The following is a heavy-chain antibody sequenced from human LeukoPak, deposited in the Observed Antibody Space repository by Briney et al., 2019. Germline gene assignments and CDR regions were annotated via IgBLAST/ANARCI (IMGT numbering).Heavy chain of an antibody. CDR3: AREKYYYDSSESGIQYYFDY. CDR1: GYTFTSYG. J-gene: IGHJ4*02. V-gene: IGHV1-69*13. Sequence: GASVKVSCKASGYTFTSYGISWVRQAPGQGLEWMGGIIPIFGTANYAQKFQGRVTITADESTSTAYMELSSLRSEDTAVYYCAREKYYYDSSESGIQYYFDYWGQGTLVTVSS. CDR2: IIPIFGTA. D-gene: IGHD3-22*01.